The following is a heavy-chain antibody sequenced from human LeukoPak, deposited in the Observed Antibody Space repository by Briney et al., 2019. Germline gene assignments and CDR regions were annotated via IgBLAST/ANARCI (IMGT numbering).Heavy chain of an antibody. J-gene: IGHJ4*02. CDR1: VFTFSSYC. CDR3: ARPGYRYGRYVDY. CDR2: IISDGRST. Sequence: PGGSLRLSCAASVFTFSSYCMHWVRQAPREGLVWVSRIISDGRSTSYADSVKGRFTLSRENAKNTLYLQMNSLRAEDTAVYYCARPGYRYGRYVDYCGQGTLVTVSS. D-gene: IGHD5-18*01. V-gene: IGHV3-74*01.